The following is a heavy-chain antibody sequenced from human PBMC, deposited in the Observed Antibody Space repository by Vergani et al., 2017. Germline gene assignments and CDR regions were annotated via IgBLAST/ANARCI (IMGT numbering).Heavy chain of an antibody. J-gene: IGHJ4*02. V-gene: IGHV3-23*01. CDR1: GFSFPGYA. D-gene: IGHD5-12*01. CDR2: VSGSIATP. CDR3: TKGSRGYTGYFFDY. Sequence: EVQLLESGGGLVQPGGSLRLSCEASGFSFPGYAMSWVRQAPGKGLEWVSSVSGSIATPYYAESVKGRFIISRDNSKNNLHLQMNSLRADDTAVYYCTKGSRGYTGYFFDYWGQGTLATVSS.